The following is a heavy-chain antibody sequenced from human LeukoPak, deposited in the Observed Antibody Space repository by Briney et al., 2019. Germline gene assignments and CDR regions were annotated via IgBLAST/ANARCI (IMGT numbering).Heavy chain of an antibody. CDR1: GLTFSSSW. Sequence: GGSLRLSCAVSGLTFSSSWMDWVRQAPGKGLEWVASINPEGSEKYSADSVKGRFTISGDNAKNSLYLQMDSLRVEDTAFYYCARDLAYSRLDYWGQGMLVTVSS. V-gene: IGHV3-7*01. CDR3: ARDLAYSRLDY. CDR2: INPEGSEK. D-gene: IGHD5-18*01. J-gene: IGHJ4*02.